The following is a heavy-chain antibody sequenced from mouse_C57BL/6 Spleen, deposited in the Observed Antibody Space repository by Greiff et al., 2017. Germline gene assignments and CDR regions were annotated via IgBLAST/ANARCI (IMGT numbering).Heavy chain of an antibody. CDR2: IHPNSGST. CDR1: GYTFTSYW. V-gene: IGHV1-64*01. J-gene: IGHJ3*01. Sequence: VQLQQPGAELVKPGASVKLSCKASGYTFTSYWMHWVKQRPGQGLEWIGMIHPNSGSTNYNEKFKSKATLTVDKSASTAYMQLSRLTSEDSAVYYCARSGAQATFAYWGQGTLVTVSA. D-gene: IGHD3-2*02. CDR3: ARSGAQATFAY.